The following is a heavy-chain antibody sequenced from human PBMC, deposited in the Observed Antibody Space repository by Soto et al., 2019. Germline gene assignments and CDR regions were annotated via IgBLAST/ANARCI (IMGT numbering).Heavy chain of an antibody. CDR3: AKVFSEGSGKPQPHYYYYYMDV. Sequence: GGSLRLSCAASGFTFDDYAMHWVRQAPGKGLEWVSGISWNSGSIGYADSVKGRFTISRDNAKNSLYLQMNSLRAEDTALYYCAKVFSEGSGKPQPHYYYYYMDVWGKGTTVTVSS. CDR2: ISWNSGSI. D-gene: IGHD3-10*01. J-gene: IGHJ6*03. V-gene: IGHV3-9*01. CDR1: GFTFDDYA.